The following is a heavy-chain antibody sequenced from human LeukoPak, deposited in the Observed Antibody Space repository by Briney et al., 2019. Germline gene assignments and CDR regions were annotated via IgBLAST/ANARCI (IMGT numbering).Heavy chain of an antibody. V-gene: IGHV3-20*04. CDR1: GFTFDDYA. D-gene: IGHD2-15*01. CDR3: ARGKDTLNPYWYFDV. Sequence: GGSLRLSCAASGFTFDDYAMSWVRQAPGKGLEWVSGINWSGVSTGYADSVKGRFTISRDNTKNSLFLQMNSLRAEDTAFYYCARGKDTLNPYWYFDVWGRGTLVTVSS. CDR2: INWSGVST. J-gene: IGHJ2*01.